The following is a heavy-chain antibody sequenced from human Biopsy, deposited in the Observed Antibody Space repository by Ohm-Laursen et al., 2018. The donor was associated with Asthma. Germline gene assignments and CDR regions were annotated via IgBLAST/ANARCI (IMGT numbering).Heavy chain of an antibody. CDR1: GGSFSNFA. D-gene: IGHD3-22*01. CDR2: ILTKFDIT. CDR3: ARSYDTDSYPVLVLDY. Sequence: SVKVSCKTSGGSFSNFAFSWVRQAPGRGLEWMGTILTKFDITSYAEKFQGRVTITADKSTSTTYMELSRLRSEDTAVYYCARSYDTDSYPVLVLDYWGQGTLVTVSS. J-gene: IGHJ4*02. V-gene: IGHV1-69*04.